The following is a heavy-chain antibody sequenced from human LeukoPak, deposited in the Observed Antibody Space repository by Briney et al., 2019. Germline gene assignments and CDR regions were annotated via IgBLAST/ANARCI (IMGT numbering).Heavy chain of an antibody. J-gene: IGHJ2*01. D-gene: IGHD6-19*01. CDR3: ARGGWDYIAVASYWYFDL. V-gene: IGHV4-39*01. CDR1: GGSISSSSYY. Sequence: SETLSLTCTVSGGSISSSSYYWGWIRQPPGKGLEWIGSIYYSGSTYYNPSLKSRVTISVDTSKNQFSLKLSSVTAADTAVYYCARGGWDYIAVASYWYFDLWGRGTLVTVSS. CDR2: IYYSGST.